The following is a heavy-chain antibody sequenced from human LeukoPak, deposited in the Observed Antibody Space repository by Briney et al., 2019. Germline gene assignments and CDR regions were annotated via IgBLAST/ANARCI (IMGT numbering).Heavy chain of an antibody. CDR3: ARESDNGGNHDAFDI. J-gene: IGHJ3*02. Sequence: PGGSLRLSCAASGFTFTKYSMNWVRQAPGKGLEWVSYINSGSYSIYYADSVKGRFTISRDNAKDSVYLQMNTLRAEDMAVYYCARESDNGGNHDAFDIWGQGTMVTVSS. CDR1: GFTFTKYS. CDR2: INSGSYSI. V-gene: IGHV3-48*04. D-gene: IGHD2-8*01.